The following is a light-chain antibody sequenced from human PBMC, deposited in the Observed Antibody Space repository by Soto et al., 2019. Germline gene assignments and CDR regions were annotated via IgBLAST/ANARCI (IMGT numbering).Light chain of an antibody. CDR1: QSISSY. J-gene: IGKJ2*02. CDR3: QQGYSTPRT. CDR2: AAS. V-gene: IGKV1-39*01. Sequence: DIPMTQSPSSLSASVGDRVTITCRARQSISSYLNWYQQKPGKAPKLLIYAASSLQSGVPSRFSGSESGTDFTLTISRLQPEDFATYYCQQGYSTPRTFGQGTKLEIK.